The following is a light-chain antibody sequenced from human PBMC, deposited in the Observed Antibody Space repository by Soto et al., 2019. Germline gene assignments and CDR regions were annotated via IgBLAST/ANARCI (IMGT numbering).Light chain of an antibody. J-gene: IGKJ4*01. Sequence: ELVLPQSPATLSLSPGARATLSGRASQSLSTYLAWYQQKPGQAPRLLIYDASNRATGIPARFSGSGSGTDFTLTISSLEPEDFAVYYCQHRDSWPLTFGGGTKVDI. CDR1: QSLSTY. V-gene: IGKV3-11*01. CDR2: DAS. CDR3: QHRDSWPLT.